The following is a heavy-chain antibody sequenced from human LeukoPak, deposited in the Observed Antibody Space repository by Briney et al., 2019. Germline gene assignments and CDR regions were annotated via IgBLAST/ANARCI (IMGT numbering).Heavy chain of an antibody. Sequence: GGSLRLSCAASGFTFDDYTMHWVRQAPGKGLEWVSLISWDGGSTYYADSVKGRFTISRDNSKNSLYLQMNSLRTEDTALYYCAKDLDRYYYYYGMDVWGQGTTVTVSS. CDR1: GFTFDDYT. V-gene: IGHV3-43*01. D-gene: IGHD3/OR15-3a*01. CDR3: AKDLDRYYYYYGMDV. J-gene: IGHJ6*02. CDR2: ISWDGGST.